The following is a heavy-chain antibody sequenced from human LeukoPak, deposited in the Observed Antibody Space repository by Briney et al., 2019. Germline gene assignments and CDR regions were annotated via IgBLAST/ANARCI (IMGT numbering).Heavy chain of an antibody. D-gene: IGHD3-16*02. V-gene: IGHV4-39*01. J-gene: IGHJ4*02. Sequence: PSETLSLTCTVSGGSISSNSYYWGWIRQPPGKGLEWLGSIHFTGSTYYNPSLKSRVTIFVDTFKNQFSLKLNSVTAADTAVYYCARQISTRDYDSVWGSYRPSPHFDYWGQGTLVTVSS. CDR1: GGSISSNSYY. CDR2: IHFTGST. CDR3: ARQISTRDYDSVWGSYRPSPHFDY.